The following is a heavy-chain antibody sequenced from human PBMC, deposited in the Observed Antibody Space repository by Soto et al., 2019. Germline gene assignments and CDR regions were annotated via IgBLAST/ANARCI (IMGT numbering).Heavy chain of an antibody. J-gene: IGHJ6*02. Sequence: QLQLQESGPGLVKPSETLSLTCTVSGGSISSSSYYWGWIRQPPGKGLEWIGSIYYSGSTYYNPSLKSRVTISVDTSKNQFSLKLSSVTAADTAVYYCARHDRGVRGVFGYYGMDVWGQGTTVTVSS. CDR2: IYYSGST. D-gene: IGHD3-10*01. CDR3: ARHDRGVRGVFGYYGMDV. CDR1: GGSISSSSYY. V-gene: IGHV4-39*01.